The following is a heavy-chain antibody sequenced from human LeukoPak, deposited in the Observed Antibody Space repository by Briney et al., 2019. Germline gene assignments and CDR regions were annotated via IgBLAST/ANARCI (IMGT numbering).Heavy chain of an antibody. CDR3: AKDGGYSYGWLFDY. CDR1: GITFSRDV. J-gene: IGHJ4*02. Sequence: PGGSLRLSCSASGITFSRDVMYWVRQAPGKGPEYVSGISSDGGSANYADSVKGRFTISRDNSKNTLYLQMNSLRAEDTAVYYCAKDGGYSYGWLFDYWGQGTLVTVSS. D-gene: IGHD5-18*01. V-gene: IGHV3-64*04. CDR2: ISSDGGSA.